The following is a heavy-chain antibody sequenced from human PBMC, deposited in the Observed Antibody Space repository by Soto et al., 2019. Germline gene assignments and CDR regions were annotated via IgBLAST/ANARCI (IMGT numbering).Heavy chain of an antibody. CDR3: ANGLRIRDGYNLVYYYYGMDV. J-gene: IGHJ6*02. D-gene: IGHD5-12*01. CDR1: GFTFSSYG. CDR2: ISYDGSNK. Sequence: SLRLSCAASGFTFSSYGMHWVRQAPGKGLEWVAVISYDGSNKYYADSVKGRFTISRDNSKNTLYLQMNSLRAEDTAVYYCANGLRIRDGYNLVYYYYGMDVWGQGTTVTSP. V-gene: IGHV3-30*18.